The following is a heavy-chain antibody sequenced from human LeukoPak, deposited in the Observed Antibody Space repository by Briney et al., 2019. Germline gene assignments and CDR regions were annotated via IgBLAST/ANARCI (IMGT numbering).Heavy chain of an antibody. CDR2: ISSSSSYI. CDR1: GFTFSSYS. Sequence: GGSLRLSCAASGFTFSSYSMNWVRQAPGKGLEWVSSISSSSSYIYYADSVKGRFTISRDNAKNSLYLQINSLRAEDTAVYYCASGLLWFGELSRAEYFQHWGQGTLVTVSS. V-gene: IGHV3-21*01. D-gene: IGHD3-10*01. J-gene: IGHJ1*01. CDR3: ASGLLWFGELSRAEYFQH.